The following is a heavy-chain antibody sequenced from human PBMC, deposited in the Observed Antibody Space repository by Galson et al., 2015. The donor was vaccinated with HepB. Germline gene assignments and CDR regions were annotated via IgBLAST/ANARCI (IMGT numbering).Heavy chain of an antibody. CDR2: IWYDGSNK. V-gene: IGHV3-33*08. D-gene: IGHD3-3*01. J-gene: IGHJ6*02. Sequence: SLRLSCAASGFTFSSSWMHWVRQAPGKGLEWVAVIWYDGSNKYYADSVKGRFTISRDNSKNTLYLQMNSLRAEDTAVYYCARGGLLRFLEWLPNYYYYGMDVWGQGTTVTVSS. CDR1: GFTFSSSW. CDR3: ARGGLLRFLEWLPNYYYYGMDV.